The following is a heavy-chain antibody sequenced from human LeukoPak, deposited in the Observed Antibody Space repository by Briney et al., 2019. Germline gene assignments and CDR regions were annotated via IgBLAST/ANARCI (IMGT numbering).Heavy chain of an antibody. CDR1: GGSVNSYY. D-gene: IGHD2-15*01. CDR3: ARARGGSSWSGDFQH. Sequence: SETLSLTCTVSGGSVNSYYWSWIRQSPGKGLEWIGSIYYSGSTNYNPSLESRVTISVDTSKNQFSLKVSSVTAADTAVYYCARARGGSSWSGDFQHWGQGTLVTISS. J-gene: IGHJ1*01. V-gene: IGHV4-59*02. CDR2: IYYSGST.